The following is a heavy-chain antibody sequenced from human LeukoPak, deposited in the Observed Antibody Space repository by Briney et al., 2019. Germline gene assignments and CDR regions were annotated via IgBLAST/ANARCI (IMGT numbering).Heavy chain of an antibody. D-gene: IGHD1-14*01. V-gene: IGHV4-61*01. CDR2: IYYSGST. CDR1: GGSISSSSYY. CDR3: ARGPPATEYYFDY. J-gene: IGHJ4*02. Sequence: SETLSLTCTVSGGSISSSSYYWSWIRQPPGKGLEWIGYIYYSGSTNYNPSLKSRVTISVDTSKNQFSLKLSSVTAADTAVYYCARGPPATEYYFDYWGQGTLVTVSS.